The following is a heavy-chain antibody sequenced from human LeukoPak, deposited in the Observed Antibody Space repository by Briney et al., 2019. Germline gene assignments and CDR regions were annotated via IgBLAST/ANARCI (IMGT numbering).Heavy chain of an antibody. D-gene: IGHD3-22*01. CDR1: GYSFTSYW. CDR2: IDPSDSYT. J-gene: IGHJ4*02. CDR3: ARRHYYDSSGSLNFDY. Sequence: GESLTISCKGSGYSFTSYWISWVRQMPGKGLEWMGRIDPSDSYTNYSPSFQGHVTISADKSISTAYLQWSSLKASDTAMYYCARRHYYDSSGSLNFDYWGQGTLVTVSS. V-gene: IGHV5-10-1*01.